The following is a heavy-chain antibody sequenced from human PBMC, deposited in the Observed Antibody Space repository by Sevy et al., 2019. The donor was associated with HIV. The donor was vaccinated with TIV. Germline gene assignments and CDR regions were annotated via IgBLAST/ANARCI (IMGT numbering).Heavy chain of an antibody. Sequence: GGSLRLSCAASGFTFSNYAMSWVRQAPGKGLEWVSAISDSGGDTYYAASVKGRFTISRDNKNTQSLQMNSMRDEDTDVKYCAKGAGGCYYGQYGYWGQGTLVTVSS. CDR3: AKGAGGCYYGQYGY. J-gene: IGHJ4*02. CDR1: GFTFSNYA. D-gene: IGHD1-26*01. V-gene: IGHV3-23*01. CDR2: ISDSGGDT.